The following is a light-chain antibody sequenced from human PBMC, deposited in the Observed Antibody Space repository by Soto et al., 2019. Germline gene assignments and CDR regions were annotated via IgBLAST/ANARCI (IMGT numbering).Light chain of an antibody. CDR1: QSISTW. V-gene: IGKV1-5*03. CDR2: SAS. J-gene: IGKJ1*01. CDR3: QQYNSYSTFGPAT. Sequence: DIQMTQSPSTLSASVGDRGTITCRASQSISTWVAWYQQKPGKAPKLLIYSASDLESGVPSRFSGSGFGTEFTLTITSLQPDDFATYYCQQYNSYSTFGPATFGQGTKVDIK.